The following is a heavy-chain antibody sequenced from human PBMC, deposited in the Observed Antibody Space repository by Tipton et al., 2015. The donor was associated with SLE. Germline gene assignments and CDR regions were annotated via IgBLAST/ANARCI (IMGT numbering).Heavy chain of an antibody. CDR1: GGSFSGYY. CDR3: ARIRRALRWPDAFDI. D-gene: IGHD4-23*01. V-gene: IGHV4-34*01. Sequence: AGLVKPSETLSLTCAVYGGSFSGYYWSWIRQPPGKGLEWIGEINHSGSTNYNPSLKSRVTISVDTSKNQFSLKLSSVTAADTAVYYCARIRRALRWPDAFDIWGQGTMVTVSS. CDR2: INHSGST. J-gene: IGHJ3*02.